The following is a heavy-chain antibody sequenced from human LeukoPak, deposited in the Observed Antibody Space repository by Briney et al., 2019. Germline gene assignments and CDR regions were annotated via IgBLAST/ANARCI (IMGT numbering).Heavy chain of an antibody. CDR2: TYYSGRT. V-gene: IGHV4-61*08. J-gene: IGHJ4*02. CDR1: GGSVSSSGYS. Sequence: SETLSLTCTVSGGSVSSSGYSWNWIRQPPGKTLEWIGYTYYSGRTNYNPSLKSRVTISLDTSKNQFSLRLTSVTAADTAVYYCARGQRRLQDYWGQGTLVTVSS. CDR3: ARGQRRLQDY.